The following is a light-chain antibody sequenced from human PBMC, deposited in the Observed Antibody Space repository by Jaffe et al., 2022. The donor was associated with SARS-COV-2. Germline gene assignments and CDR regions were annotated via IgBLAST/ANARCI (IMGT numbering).Light chain of an antibody. CDR2: VGS. J-gene: IGKJ1*01. Sequence: EIVMTQSPATLSVSPGERATLSCRASQSVTRNLAWYQQKPGQAPRLLIYVGSTRATGIPDRFSGSGSGTEFTLTISSLQSEDFAVYFCQQHNNWPPTFGQGTKVEIK. CDR3: QQHNNWPPT. V-gene: IGKV3-15*01. CDR1: QSVTRN.